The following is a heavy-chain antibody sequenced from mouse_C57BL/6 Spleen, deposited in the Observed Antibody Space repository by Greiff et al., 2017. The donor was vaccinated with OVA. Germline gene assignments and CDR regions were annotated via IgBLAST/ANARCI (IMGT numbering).Heavy chain of an antibody. D-gene: IGHD4-1*01. CDR2: IDPSDSYT. CDR3: ARSAGIGNFDY. V-gene: IGHV1-50*01. J-gene: IGHJ2*01. CDR1: GYTFTSYW. Sequence: VQLQQPGAELVKPGASVKLSCKASGYTFTSYWMQWVKQRPGQGLEWIGEIDPSDSYTNYNQKFKGKATLTVDTSSSTAYMQLSSLTSEDSAVYYCARSAGIGNFDYWGQGTTLTVSS.